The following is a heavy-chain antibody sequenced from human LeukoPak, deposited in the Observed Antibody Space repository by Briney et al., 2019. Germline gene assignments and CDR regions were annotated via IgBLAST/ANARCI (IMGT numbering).Heavy chain of an antibody. CDR2: INGGGNTT. CDR3: TKELHVAVAVADYYYFYMDA. V-gene: IGHV3-23*01. CDR1: GFAVSSFA. J-gene: IGHJ6*03. D-gene: IGHD6-19*01. Sequence: GGSLRLSCAASGFAVSSFAMGWVRQSPGKGLEWLSTINGGGNTTFYSDSVRGRFTISRDNSKNTLYLHMDSLRPDDTAIYYCTKELHVAVAVADYYYFYMDAWGRGTAVTVSS.